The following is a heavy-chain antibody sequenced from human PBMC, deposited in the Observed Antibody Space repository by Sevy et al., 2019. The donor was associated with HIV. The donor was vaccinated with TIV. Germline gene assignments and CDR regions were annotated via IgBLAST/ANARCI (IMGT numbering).Heavy chain of an antibody. CDR2: ISYDGSQK. D-gene: IGHD3-10*01. Sequence: GGSLRLSCAASGFNFSSHGMHWVRQAPGKGLEWVAVISYDGSQKYYADSIKGRFTISRHNSKNTLSLQMNSLKREDTALYYCAKEGMSSGPRLLWFAELLYQFDFWGQGTLVTVSS. V-gene: IGHV3-30*18. CDR1: GFNFSSHG. J-gene: IGHJ4*02. CDR3: AKEGMSSGPRLLWFAELLYQFDF.